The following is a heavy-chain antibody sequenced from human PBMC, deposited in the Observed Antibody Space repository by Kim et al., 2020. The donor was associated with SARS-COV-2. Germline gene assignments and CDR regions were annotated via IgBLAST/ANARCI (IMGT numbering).Heavy chain of an antibody. CDR2: ISWDGGST. J-gene: IGHJ6*02. Sequence: GGSLRLSCAASGFTFDDYTMHWVRQAPGKGLEWVSLISWDGGSTYYADSVKGRFTISRDNSKNSLYLQMNSLRTEDTALYYCAKGLAVADDYGMDVWGQGTTVTVSS. V-gene: IGHV3-43*01. CDR3: AKGLAVADDYGMDV. D-gene: IGHD6-19*01. CDR1: GFTFDDYT.